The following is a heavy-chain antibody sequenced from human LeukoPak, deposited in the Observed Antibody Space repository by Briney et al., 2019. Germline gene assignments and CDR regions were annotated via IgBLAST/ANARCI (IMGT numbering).Heavy chain of an antibody. Sequence: SETLSLTRALYGGSFRDYYWSWSREPPGKGLEWRGEINHSGSTNYNTSLKSRVTISADKSKNQCSLKLSSVTAADTAVYYWASAVVFWSSLPFGYGGEETLVTVSS. CDR3: ASAVVFWSSLPFGY. CDR2: INHSGST. D-gene: IGHD3-3*01. CDR1: GGSFRDYY. V-gene: IGHV4-34*01. J-gene: IGHJ4*02.